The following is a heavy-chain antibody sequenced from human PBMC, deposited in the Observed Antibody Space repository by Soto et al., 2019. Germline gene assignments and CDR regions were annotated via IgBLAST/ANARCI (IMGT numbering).Heavy chain of an antibody. CDR1: GYSISSGYY. D-gene: IGHD5-12*01. V-gene: IGHV4-38-2*01. J-gene: IGHJ4*02. Sequence: PSETLSLTCAVSGYSISSGYYWGWIRQPPGKGLEWIGSIYHSGSTYYNPSLKSRVTISVDTSKNQFSLKLSSVTAADAAVYYCARVGGEMATSYYFDYWGQGTLVTVSS. CDR3: ARVGGEMATSYYFDY. CDR2: IYHSGST.